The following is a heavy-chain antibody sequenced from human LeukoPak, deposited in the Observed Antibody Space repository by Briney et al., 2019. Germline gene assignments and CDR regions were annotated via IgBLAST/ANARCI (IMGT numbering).Heavy chain of an antibody. CDR2: IYYSGSA. CDR1: GGSISSSSYY. V-gene: IGHV4-39*01. D-gene: IGHD3-10*01. J-gene: IGHJ4*02. Sequence: PSETLSLTCTVSGGSISSSSYYWGWIRQPPGKGLEWIGSIYYSGSAYYNPSLKSRVTISVDTSKNQFSLKLSSVTAADTAVYYCASRGVRSAGEDYWGQGTLVTVSS. CDR3: ASRGVRSAGEDY.